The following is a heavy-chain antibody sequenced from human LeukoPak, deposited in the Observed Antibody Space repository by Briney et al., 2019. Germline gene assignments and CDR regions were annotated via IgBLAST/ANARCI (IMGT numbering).Heavy chain of an antibody. J-gene: IGHJ4*02. CDR2: IWYDGSNK. Sequence: TGGSLRLSCAASGFTVSLYYMTWVRQAPGKGLEWVAVIWYDGSNKYYADSVKGRFTISRDNSKNTLYLQMNSLRAEDTAVYYCARDSSGYEDLDYWGQGTLVTVSS. V-gene: IGHV3-33*08. D-gene: IGHD3-22*01. CDR1: GFTVSLYY. CDR3: ARDSSGYEDLDY.